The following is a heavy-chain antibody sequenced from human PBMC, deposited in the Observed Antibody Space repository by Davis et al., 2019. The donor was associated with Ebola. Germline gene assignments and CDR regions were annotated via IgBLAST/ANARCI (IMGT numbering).Heavy chain of an antibody. CDR2: INTYTGHP. Sequence: ASVKVSCKTSGYTFTNYAINWVRQAPGQGLEGMGWINTYTGHPTYAQGFTGRFAFSLDTSVSTAFLHIGNLKAEDTAMYYCARTLNRYDYWGQGTLVTVSS. V-gene: IGHV7-4-1*01. J-gene: IGHJ4*02. CDR3: ARTLNRYDY. D-gene: IGHD3-16*02. CDR1: GYTFTNYA.